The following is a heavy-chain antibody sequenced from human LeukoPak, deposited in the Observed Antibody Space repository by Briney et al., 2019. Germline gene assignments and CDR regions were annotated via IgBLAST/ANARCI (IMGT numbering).Heavy chain of an antibody. CDR2: IYYSGST. V-gene: IGHV4-59*08. D-gene: IGHD2-21*02. Sequence: PSETLSLTCTVSGGSMNAYYWTWFRQPPGKGLEWIGYIYYSGSTNYNPSLKSRLTISVDTSNNQFSLKLSSVTAADTAVYYCARISLDPLPKAFDIWGQGAMVTVSS. J-gene: IGHJ3*02. CDR1: GGSMNAYY. CDR3: ARISLDPLPKAFDI.